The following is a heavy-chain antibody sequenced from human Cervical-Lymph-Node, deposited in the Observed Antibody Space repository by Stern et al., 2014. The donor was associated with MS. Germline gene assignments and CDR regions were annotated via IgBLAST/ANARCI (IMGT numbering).Heavy chain of an antibody. CDR2: ISSSSSYI. V-gene: IGHV3-21*01. Sequence: EVQLVPSGGGLVKPGGSLRLSCAASGFTFSSYSMNWVLQAPGKGLEWVSSISSSSSYIYYADSVKGRFTISRDNAKNSLYLQMNSLRAEDTAVYYCARSYGGTDAFDIWGQGTMVTVSS. J-gene: IGHJ3*02. CDR3: ARSYGGTDAFDI. CDR1: GFTFSSYS. D-gene: IGHD4-23*01.